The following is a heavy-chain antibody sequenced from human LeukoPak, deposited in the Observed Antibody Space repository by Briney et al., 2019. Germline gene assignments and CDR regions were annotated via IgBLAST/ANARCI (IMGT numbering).Heavy chain of an antibody. CDR1: GGSFSGYY. J-gene: IGHJ3*02. CDR2: INHSGST. CDR3: ARGLNRDGYNSVAFDI. V-gene: IGHV4-34*01. D-gene: IGHD5-24*01. Sequence: SETLSLTCAVYGGSFSGYYWSWIRQPPGKGLEWIGEINHSGSTNYNPSPKSRVTISVDTSKNQFSLKLSSVTAADTAVYYCARGLNRDGYNSVAFDIWGQGTMVTVSS.